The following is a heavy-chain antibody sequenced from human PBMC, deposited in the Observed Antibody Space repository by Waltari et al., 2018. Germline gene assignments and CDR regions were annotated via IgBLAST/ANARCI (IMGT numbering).Heavy chain of an antibody. CDR2: INFDGSIT. Sequence: VQLEESGGGLVQPGGSLRLSCAAPGFTFIFYWLDWVRHAHGKGLVWVSRINFDGSITNYADSVKGRFTISRDNAKNTLYLQMSSLRAEDTAVYYCVLGEKYFDFWGQGTLVTVSS. J-gene: IGHJ4*02. V-gene: IGHV3-74*01. CDR1: GFTFIFYW. CDR3: VLGEKYFDF.